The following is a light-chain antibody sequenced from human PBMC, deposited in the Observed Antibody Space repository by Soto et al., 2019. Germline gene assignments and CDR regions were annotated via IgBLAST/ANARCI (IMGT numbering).Light chain of an antibody. CDR3: SSFAGSRVLA. J-gene: IGLJ2*01. V-gene: IGLV2-14*01. CDR1: SSDVGAYNY. Sequence: QSALTQPASVSGSPGQSITISCTGTSSDVGAYNYVSWYQQHPGKPPKLIIYEVSDRPSGVSNRFSGSKSGNTASLTISGLQAEDEAVYYCSSFAGSRVLALGGGTQLTVL. CDR2: EVS.